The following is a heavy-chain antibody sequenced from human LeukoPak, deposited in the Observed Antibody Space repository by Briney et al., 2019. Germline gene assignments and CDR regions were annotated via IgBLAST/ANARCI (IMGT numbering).Heavy chain of an antibody. Sequence: SVKVSRKASGGTFSSYAISWVRQAPGQGLEWMGAIIPIFGTANYAQKFQGRVTITTDESTSTAYMELSSLRSEDTAVYYCARREMATTPYYYYYYYMDVWGKGTTVTVSS. J-gene: IGHJ6*03. CDR1: GGTFSSYA. CDR3: ARREMATTPYYYYYYYMDV. CDR2: IIPIFGTA. D-gene: IGHD5-24*01. V-gene: IGHV1-69*05.